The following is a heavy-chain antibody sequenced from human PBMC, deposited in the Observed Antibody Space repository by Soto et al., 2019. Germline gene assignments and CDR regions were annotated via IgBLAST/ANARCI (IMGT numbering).Heavy chain of an antibody. CDR2: ILYDGGKN. V-gene: IGHV3-30*18. D-gene: IGHD5-12*01. J-gene: IGHJ6*02. CDR3: AKIRDGYNFYYYYRMHV. Sequence: QVQLVESGGGVVQPGRSLRLSCAASGFTFNNYGMHWVRQAPGKGLEWVAHILYDGGKNYYADSVKGRFTISRDNSKNSLYLKKKSLTGEDTAGFCCAKIRDGYNFYYYYRMHVRGQRPAATV. CDR1: GFTFNNYG.